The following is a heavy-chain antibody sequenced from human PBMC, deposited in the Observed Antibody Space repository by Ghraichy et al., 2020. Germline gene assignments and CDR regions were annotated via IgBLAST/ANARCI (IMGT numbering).Heavy chain of an antibody. CDR3: ARDRGSDTHNYYGMDV. CDR2: ITSSGSTT. J-gene: IGHJ6*02. Sequence: LSLTCAVSGFIFSSYEMNWVRQAPGKGLEWVSYITSSGSTTFYSDSVKGRFTISRDNAKNSVYLQMNNLRAEDTAVYYCARDRGSDTHNYYGMDVWGQGTTVTVSS. CDR1: GFIFSSYE. V-gene: IGHV3-48*03. D-gene: IGHD3-10*01.